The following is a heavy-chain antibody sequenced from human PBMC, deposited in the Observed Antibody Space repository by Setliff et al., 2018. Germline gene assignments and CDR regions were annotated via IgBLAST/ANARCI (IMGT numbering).Heavy chain of an antibody. D-gene: IGHD1-26*01. CDR3: IRDWGEAGSTNASDI. V-gene: IGHV3-74*01. CDR2: INFDGTST. Sequence: GGSLRLSCEGSGLTLSHYWMHWVRQGPGKGLVWVSYINFDGTSTNYADSVKGRFTISRDNAKNTVYLQLNRLRADDTAVYYCIRDWGEAGSTNASDIWGQGTVVTVSS. J-gene: IGHJ3*02. CDR1: GLTLSHYW.